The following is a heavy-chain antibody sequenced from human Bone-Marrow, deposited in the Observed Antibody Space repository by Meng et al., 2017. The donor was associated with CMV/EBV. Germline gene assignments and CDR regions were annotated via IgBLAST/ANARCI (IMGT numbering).Heavy chain of an antibody. CDR3: ARSGSRDVVVVAARYGFDP. Sequence: GESLKISCAASRFTFSTYWMSWVRQAPGKGLEWVANIKQDGSEKYYVDSVKGRFTISRDNAKNSLYLQMNSLRAEDTAVYYCARSGSRDVVVVAARYGFDPWGQGTLVTVSS. CDR2: IKQDGSEK. J-gene: IGHJ5*02. CDR1: RFTFSTYW. D-gene: IGHD2-15*01. V-gene: IGHV3-7*01.